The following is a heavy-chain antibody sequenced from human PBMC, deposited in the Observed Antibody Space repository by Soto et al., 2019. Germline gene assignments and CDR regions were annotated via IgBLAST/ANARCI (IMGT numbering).Heavy chain of an antibody. D-gene: IGHD3-10*01. CDR1: GFTFSSYA. CDR3: AKDSVLLWFGEPLGFDP. CDR2: ISGSGGST. V-gene: IGHV3-23*01. J-gene: IGHJ5*02. Sequence: PGGSMRLSCAASGFTFSSYAVSWVRQAPGKGLEWVSAISGSGGSTYYADSVKGRFTISRDNSKNTLYLQMNSLRAEDTAVYYCAKDSVLLWFGEPLGFDPWGQGTLVTVSS.